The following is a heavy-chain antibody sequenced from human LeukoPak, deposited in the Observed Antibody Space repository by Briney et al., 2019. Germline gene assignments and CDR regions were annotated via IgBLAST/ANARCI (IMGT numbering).Heavy chain of an antibody. CDR3: ARCIVGAITFFDY. CDR2: ISAHNKNT. Sequence: ASVKVSCKASGYTFTSYDISWVRQAPGQGLEWMGWISAHNKNTNYAQKLQGRVTMTTDTPTSTAYMGLRSLRSDDTAVYYCARCIVGAITFFDYWGQGTLVTVSS. CDR1: GYTFTSYD. V-gene: IGHV1-18*01. D-gene: IGHD1-26*01. J-gene: IGHJ4*02.